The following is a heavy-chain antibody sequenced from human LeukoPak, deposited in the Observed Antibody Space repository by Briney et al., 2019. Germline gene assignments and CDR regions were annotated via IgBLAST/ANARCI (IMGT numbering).Heavy chain of an antibody. V-gene: IGHV3-21*01. CDR1: GFTFSNLS. CDR2: ISTNDYDI. D-gene: IGHD3-16*01. Sequence: GGSLRLSCAASGFTFSNLSVDWVRQAPGKGLEWVSSISTNDYDIYYADSVRGRFTISRDNAKNLLYLQMNSLRAEDTAMYYCVSDDPSTLSIWGYWGQGTLVTVAS. CDR3: VSDDPSTLSIWGY. J-gene: IGHJ4*02.